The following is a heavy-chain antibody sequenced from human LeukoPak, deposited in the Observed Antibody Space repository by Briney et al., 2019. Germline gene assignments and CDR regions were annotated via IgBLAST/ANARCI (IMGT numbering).Heavy chain of an antibody. D-gene: IGHD6-13*01. CDR1: GVTITDYW. CDR3: ARGRGSWYGVYFDY. J-gene: IGHJ4*02. V-gene: IGHV3-7*04. Sequence: PAGSLRLSCAASGVTITDYWISWVRQPPGEGLERVGNIKRDGSEKCYVDSVKGRFTISRDNAKNSLYLQMNSLRTEDTAVYYCARGRGSWYGVYFDYWGQGTLVTVPS. CDR2: IKRDGSEK.